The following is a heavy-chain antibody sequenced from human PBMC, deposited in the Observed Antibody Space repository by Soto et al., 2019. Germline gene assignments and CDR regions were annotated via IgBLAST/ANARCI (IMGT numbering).Heavy chain of an antibody. CDR2: TYYRSKWYN. D-gene: IGHD6-13*01. CDR1: GDSVSSNSAA. Sequence: SQTLSLTCAISGDSVSSNSAAWNWIRQSPSRGLEWLGRTYYRSKWYNDYAVSVKSRITINPDTSKNQFSLQLNSVTPEDTAVYYCARVLRPPHAGGIAAAGMISNGMDVWGQGTTVTVSS. CDR3: ARVLRPPHAGGIAAAGMISNGMDV. V-gene: IGHV6-1*01. J-gene: IGHJ6*02.